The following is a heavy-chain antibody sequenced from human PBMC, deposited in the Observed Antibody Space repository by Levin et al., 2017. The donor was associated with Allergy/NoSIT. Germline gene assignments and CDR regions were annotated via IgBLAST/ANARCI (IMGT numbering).Heavy chain of an antibody. D-gene: IGHD6-13*01. Sequence: GGSLRLSCAASGFTFSDYRMNWVRQAPGKGLEWVSYITGSSSTTDYAESVKGRFAISRDNAKNSVYLQMNSLRAEDTAVYYCARRSAAGQGDYWGQGTLVTVSS. CDR2: ITGSSSTT. J-gene: IGHJ4*02. CDR1: GFTFSDYR. CDR3: ARRSAAGQGDY. V-gene: IGHV3-48*01.